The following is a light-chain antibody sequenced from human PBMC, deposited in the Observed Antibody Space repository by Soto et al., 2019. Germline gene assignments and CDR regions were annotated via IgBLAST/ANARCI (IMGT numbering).Light chain of an antibody. CDR3: QQLNSYPRT. J-gene: IGKJ1*01. CDR2: AAS. Sequence: DIQLTQSPSFLSASVGDRVTITCRASQGIRSYLAWYQQKPGKAPQLLIYAASTLQSGVPSRFSGSGSGTEFTLTISSLQPEDFATYYCQQLNSYPRTFGQGTKVEIK. CDR1: QGIRSY. V-gene: IGKV1-9*01.